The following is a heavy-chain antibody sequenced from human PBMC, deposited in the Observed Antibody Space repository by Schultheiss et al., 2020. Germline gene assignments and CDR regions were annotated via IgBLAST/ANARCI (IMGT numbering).Heavy chain of an antibody. D-gene: IGHD3-10*01. CDR2: IIPIFGTA. CDR3: AISGYYGSGAEGWFDP. J-gene: IGHJ5*02. CDR1: GGTFSSYA. Sequence: SVKVSCKASGGTFSSYAISWVRQAPGQGLEWMGGIIPIFGTANYAQKFQGRVTITADESTSTAYMELSSLRSEDTAVYYCAISGYYGSGAEGWFDPWGQGTLVNVSS. V-gene: IGHV1-69*13.